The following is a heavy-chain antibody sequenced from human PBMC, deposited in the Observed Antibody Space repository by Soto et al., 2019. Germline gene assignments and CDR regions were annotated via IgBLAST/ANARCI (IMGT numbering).Heavy chain of an antibody. CDR2: IYSGGST. Sequence: GGSLRLSCAASGFTVSSNYMSWVRQAPGKGLEWVSVIYSGGSTYYADSVKGRFTISRDNSKNTLYLQMNSLRAEDTAVYYCASKWVYSSSPYYYYYGMDVWGQGTTVTV. V-gene: IGHV3-53*01. CDR3: ASKWVYSSSPYYYYYGMDV. D-gene: IGHD6-6*01. CDR1: GFTVSSNY. J-gene: IGHJ6*02.